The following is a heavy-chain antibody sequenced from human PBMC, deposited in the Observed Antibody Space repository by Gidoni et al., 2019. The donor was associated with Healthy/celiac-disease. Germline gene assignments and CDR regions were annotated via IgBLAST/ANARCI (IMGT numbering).Heavy chain of an antibody. D-gene: IGHD3-22*01. V-gene: IGHV3-30*18. J-gene: IGHJ4*02. CDR2: ISYDGSNK. CDR3: AKDASFRYYYDSSGYQQSIDY. Sequence: QVQLVESGGGVVQPGRSLRLPCTASAFTFRIYGMPWVRQDPGKGLEWGAVISYDGSNKYYADSVKGRFTISRDNSKNTLYLQMNSLRAEDTAVYYCAKDASFRYYYDSSGYQQSIDYWGQGTLVTVSS. CDR1: AFTFRIYG.